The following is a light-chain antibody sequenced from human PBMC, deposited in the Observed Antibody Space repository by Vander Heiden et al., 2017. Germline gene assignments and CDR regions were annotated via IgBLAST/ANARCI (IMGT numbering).Light chain of an antibody. J-gene: IGKJ1*01. Sequence: IVLTQSPANLSLSPGERATLSCRTSQSVPSSYLAWYQQRPGQPPRLLIYGSSNRASGIADRFSGSGSGTLFTLTISRLEPEDFVVYFCHQYGNSPRTFGQGTRVEVK. V-gene: IGKV3-20*01. CDR3: HQYGNSPRT. CDR1: QSVPSSY. CDR2: GSS.